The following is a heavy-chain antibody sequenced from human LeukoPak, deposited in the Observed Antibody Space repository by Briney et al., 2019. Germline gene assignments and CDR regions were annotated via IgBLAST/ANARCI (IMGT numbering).Heavy chain of an antibody. J-gene: IGHJ4*02. CDR3: ASRRITGTTGY. V-gene: IGHV3-11*04. CDR2: ISSSGSTI. CDR1: AFTFSDNY. Sequence: GGSLRLSCAASAFTFSDNYMSWIRPAPGKGLEWVSYISSSGSTIYYADSVKGRFTISRDNAKNSLYLQMNSLRAEDTAVYYCASRRITGTTGYWGQGTLVTVTS. D-gene: IGHD1-7*01.